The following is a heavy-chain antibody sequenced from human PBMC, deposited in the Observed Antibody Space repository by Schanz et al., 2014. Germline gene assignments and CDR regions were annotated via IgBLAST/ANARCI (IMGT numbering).Heavy chain of an antibody. J-gene: IGHJ4*02. CDR2: INSDGTKR. D-gene: IGHD1-1*01. Sequence: VQLVESGGGLIQPGGSLRLSCAASGFGFSSYSMNWVRQAPGKGLEWVAFINSDGTKRFYADSVKSRFTISRDNSRNTLYLQMNSLRAEDTALYYCARDRRNADLDYWGQGTLVTVSS. V-gene: IGHV3-33*08. CDR3: ARDRRNADLDY. CDR1: GFGFSSYS.